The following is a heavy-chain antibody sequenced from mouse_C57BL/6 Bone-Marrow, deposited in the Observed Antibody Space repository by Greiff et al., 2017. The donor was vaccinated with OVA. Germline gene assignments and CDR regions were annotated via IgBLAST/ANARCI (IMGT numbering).Heavy chain of an antibody. Sequence: QVQLQQPGAELVKPGASVKLSCKASGYTFTSYWMQWVKQRPGQGLEWIGEIDPSDSYTNYNQKFKGKATLTVDTSSSTAYMQLSSLTSEDSAVYYCARGGTTVVAPFDYWGQGTTLTVSP. J-gene: IGHJ2*01. CDR1: GYTFTSYW. D-gene: IGHD1-1*01. V-gene: IGHV1-50*01. CDR2: IDPSDSYT. CDR3: ARGGTTVVAPFDY.